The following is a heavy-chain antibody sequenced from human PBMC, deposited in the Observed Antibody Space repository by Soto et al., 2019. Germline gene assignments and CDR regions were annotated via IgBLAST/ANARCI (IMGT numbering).Heavy chain of an antibody. CDR2: ISHLEST. J-gene: IGHJ4*02. D-gene: IGHD5-12*01. V-gene: IGHV4-30-2*06. Sequence: QLQLQESGSGLVKTSETLSLTCTVSGASISYGGFSWSWIRQSPGKGLEWIGYISHLESTYFHPSFKSPLTMSIDRTRNQFSLKLSSVTAADMAVYYCARGGGYDSFDYWGQGVLVTVSS. CDR1: GASISYGGFS. CDR3: ARGGGYDSFDY.